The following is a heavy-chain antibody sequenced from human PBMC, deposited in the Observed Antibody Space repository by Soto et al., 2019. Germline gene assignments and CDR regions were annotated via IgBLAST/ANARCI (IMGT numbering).Heavy chain of an antibody. CDR2: ISSSSSYT. Sequence: GGSLRLSCAASGFTFSGYYISWIRQAPWKGLEWVSYISSSSSYTNYADSVKGRFTISRDNAKNSLYLQMNSLRAEDTAVYYCAGRMTTVTSFDYWGQGTLVTVSS. D-gene: IGHD4-17*01. CDR1: GFTFSGYY. J-gene: IGHJ4*02. CDR3: AGRMTTVTSFDY. V-gene: IGHV3-11*06.